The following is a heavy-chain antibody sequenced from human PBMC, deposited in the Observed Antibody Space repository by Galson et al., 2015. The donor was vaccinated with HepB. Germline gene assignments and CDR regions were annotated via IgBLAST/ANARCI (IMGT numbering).Heavy chain of an antibody. CDR2: AYHSGGT. D-gene: IGHD2/OR15-2a*01. CDR1: GDSISNDRW. Sequence: TLSLTCAVSGDSISNDRWWSWVRQPPGEGLEWIGEAYHSGGTNYRPSLKSRVTISVDKSKNQFSLEVTSVTAADTAVYYCARQYCNKGSCDQLNHWGQGTLVTISS. CDR3: ARQYCNKGSCDQLNH. V-gene: IGHV4-4*02. J-gene: IGHJ5*02.